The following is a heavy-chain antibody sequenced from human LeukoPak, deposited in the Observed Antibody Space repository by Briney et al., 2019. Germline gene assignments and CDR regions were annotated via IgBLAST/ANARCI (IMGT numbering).Heavy chain of an antibody. CDR2: ISGSGGST. J-gene: IGHJ6*02. Sequence: GGSLRLSCAASGFTFSSYAMSWVRQAPGKGLEWVSAISGSGGSTYYADSVKGRFTISRDNSKNTLYLQMNSLRAEDTAVYYCAKGPPTSYSSGWYLYGMDVWGQGTTVTVSS. CDR3: AKGPPTSYSSGWYLYGMDV. V-gene: IGHV3-23*01. CDR1: GFTFSSYA. D-gene: IGHD6-19*01.